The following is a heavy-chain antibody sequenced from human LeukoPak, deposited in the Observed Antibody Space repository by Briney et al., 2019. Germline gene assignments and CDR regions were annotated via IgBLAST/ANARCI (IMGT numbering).Heavy chain of an antibody. V-gene: IGHV1-69*05. CDR2: IIPIFGTA. CDR1: GGTFISYA. Sequence: ALVKVSCKASGGTFISYAISWVRQAPGQGLEWMGRIIPIFGTANYAQKFQGRVTITTDESTSTAYMELSSLRSEDTAVYYCASGQTGTTVYWGQGTLVTVSS. D-gene: IGHD1-7*01. CDR3: ASGQTGTTVY. J-gene: IGHJ4*02.